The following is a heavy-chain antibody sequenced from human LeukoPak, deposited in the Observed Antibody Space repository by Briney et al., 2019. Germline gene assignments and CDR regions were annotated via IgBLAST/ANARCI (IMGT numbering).Heavy chain of an antibody. J-gene: IGHJ5*02. Sequence: SETLSLTCTVSGGSISSSIYYWGWIRQPPGKGLEWIGSIHYSGTTSYNPSLKSRVTISVDTSKNQFSLKLSSVTAADTAVYYCARHVAAAGTRWFDPWGQGTLVTVSS. CDR1: GGSISSSIYY. CDR2: IHYSGTT. V-gene: IGHV4-39*01. D-gene: IGHD6-13*01. CDR3: ARHVAAAGTRWFDP.